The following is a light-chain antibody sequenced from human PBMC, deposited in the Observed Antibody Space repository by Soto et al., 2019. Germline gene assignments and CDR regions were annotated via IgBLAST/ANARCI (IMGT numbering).Light chain of an antibody. V-gene: IGLV1-44*01. CDR2: STD. J-gene: IGLJ1*01. CDR3: AAWHDSLNGRYV. CDR1: SSNIGSNT. Sequence: QSVLTQPPSASGTPGQRVTISCSGSSSNIGSNTVNWYQQLPGTAPKLLIYSTDQRPSGVPGRFSGSKSGTSASLAISGLQSEDEADYYCAAWHDSLNGRYVFGTGTKVTVL.